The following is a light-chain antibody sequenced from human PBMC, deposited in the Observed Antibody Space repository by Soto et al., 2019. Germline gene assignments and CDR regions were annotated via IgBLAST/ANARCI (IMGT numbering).Light chain of an antibody. CDR1: SSNIGNYY. V-gene: IGLV2-14*03. Sequence: QSVLTQPASVSAAPGQRVTMSNSGGSSNIGNYYVSWYQHHPGKAPKLIIFDVSDRPSGISDRFSASKSGNTASLTISGLQAEDEADYYCCSYSSGSTPWVFGTGTKVTVL. J-gene: IGLJ1*01. CDR2: DVS. CDR3: CSYSSGSTPWV.